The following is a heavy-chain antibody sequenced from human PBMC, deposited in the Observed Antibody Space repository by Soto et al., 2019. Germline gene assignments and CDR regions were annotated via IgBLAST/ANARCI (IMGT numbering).Heavy chain of an antibody. V-gene: IGHV3-23*01. Sequence: GALRLSCAASGFTFSSSAMTWVRQAPGKGLEWVSSISCSGDSTHYADSVKGRFTIYRDNSKNTLYLQMNSLRAEDTAVYYYAKVPPHHWYFDLWGRGTLVTVSS. CDR3: AKVPPHHWYFDL. CDR2: ISCSGDST. CDR1: GFTFSSSA. J-gene: IGHJ2*01.